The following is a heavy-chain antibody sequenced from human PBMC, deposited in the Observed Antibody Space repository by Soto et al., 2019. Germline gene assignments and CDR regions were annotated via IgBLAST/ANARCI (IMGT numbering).Heavy chain of an antibody. J-gene: IGHJ6*02. CDR2: IDPSDSYT. V-gene: IGHV5-10-1*01. CDR1: GYSFTSYW. Sequence: LKISCKGSGYSFTSYWISWVRQMPGKGLEWMGRIDPSDSYTNYSPSFQGHVTISADKSISTAYLQWSSLKASDTAMYYCARHYDILTGYYTEVYGMDVWGQGTTVTVSS. CDR3: ARHYDILTGYYTEVYGMDV. D-gene: IGHD3-9*01.